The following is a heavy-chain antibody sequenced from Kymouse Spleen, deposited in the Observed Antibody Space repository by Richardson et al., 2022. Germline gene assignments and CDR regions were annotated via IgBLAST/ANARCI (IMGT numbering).Heavy chain of an antibody. CDR2: ISYDGSNK. V-gene: IGHV3-30*18. CDR1: GFTFSSYG. Sequence: QVQLVESGGGVVQPGRSLRLSCAASGFTFSSYGMHWVRQAPGKGLEWVAVISYDGSNKYYADSVKGRFTISRDNSKNTLYLQMNSLRAEDTAVYYCAKKDWNYYYYYGMDVWGQGTTVTVSS. J-gene: IGHJ6*02. D-gene: IGHD1-1*01,IGHD1-20*01,IGHD1-7*01. CDR3: AKKDWNYYYYYGMDV.